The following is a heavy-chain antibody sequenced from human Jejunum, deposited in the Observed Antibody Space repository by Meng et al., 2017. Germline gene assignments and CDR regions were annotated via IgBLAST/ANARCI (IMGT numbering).Heavy chain of an antibody. CDR2: IYYSGST. Sequence: SETLSLICTVSGGSITSSDYFWGWILQPPGKGLVWIGCIYYSGSTYYNPSLKSRVSISVDTSKDQFSLHLNSLIAADTAVYYCAREYRMYSGTYVTYYFYGLDVWGRGTTVTVSS. V-gene: IGHV4-39*07. CDR1: GGSITSSDYF. J-gene: IGHJ6*02. CDR3: AREYRMYSGTYVTYYFYGLDV. D-gene: IGHD1-26*01.